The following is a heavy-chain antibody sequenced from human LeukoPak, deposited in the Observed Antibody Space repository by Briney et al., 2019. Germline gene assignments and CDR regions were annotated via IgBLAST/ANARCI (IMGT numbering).Heavy chain of an antibody. J-gene: IGHJ4*02. CDR3: AKDLYGSGSLDY. D-gene: IGHD3-10*01. CDR1: GFTFSSYG. V-gene: IGHV3-30*18. CDR2: ISYDGSNK. Sequence: GRSLRLSCAASGFTFSSYGMHWVRQAPGKGLEWVAVISYDGSNKYYADSVKGRFTISRDNSKNTLYLQMNSLRAEDTAVYYCAKDLYGSGSLDYWGQGTLVTVSS.